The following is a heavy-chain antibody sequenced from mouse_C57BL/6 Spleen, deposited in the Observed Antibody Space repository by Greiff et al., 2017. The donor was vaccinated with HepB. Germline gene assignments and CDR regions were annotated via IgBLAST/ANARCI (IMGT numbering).Heavy chain of an antibody. V-gene: IGHV1-64*01. D-gene: IGHD1-1*01. J-gene: IGHJ3*01. CDR3: ARDITTVDAY. CDR2: IHPNSGST. Sequence: QVQLPQSGAELVKPGASVKLSCKASGYTFTSYWMHWVKQRPGQGLEWIGMIHPNSGSTNYNEKFKSKATLTVDKSSSTAYMHPSSLTSEDFAVYYGARDITTVDAYWGQGTRVTVSA. CDR1: GYTFTSYW.